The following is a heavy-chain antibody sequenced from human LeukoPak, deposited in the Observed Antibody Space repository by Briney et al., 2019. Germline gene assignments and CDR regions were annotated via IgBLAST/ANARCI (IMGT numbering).Heavy chain of an antibody. CDR1: DGSISSSSYY. CDR2: IYYSGST. D-gene: IGHD6-6*01. J-gene: IGHJ3*02. CDR3: ARGGKYSSSRAFDI. V-gene: IGHV4-61*01. Sequence: PSETLSLTCTVSDGSISSSSYYWSWIRQPPGKGLEWIGYIYYSGSTNYNPSLKSRVTISVDTSKNQFSLKLSSVTAADTAVYYCARGGKYSSSRAFDIWGQGTMVTVSS.